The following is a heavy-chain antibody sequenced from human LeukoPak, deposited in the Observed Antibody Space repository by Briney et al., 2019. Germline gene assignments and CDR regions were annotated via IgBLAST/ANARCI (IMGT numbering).Heavy chain of an antibody. CDR2: INPNRGGT. V-gene: IGHV1-2*06. Sequence: ASVKVSCKASGYTFTGYYMHWVRQAPGQGLEWMGRINPNRGGTNYAQKFQGRVTMTRDTSISTAYMELSRLRSDDTAVYYCARERTGYSSSWYYFDYWGQGTLVTVSS. CDR1: GYTFTGYY. D-gene: IGHD6-13*01. J-gene: IGHJ4*02. CDR3: ARERTGYSSSWYYFDY.